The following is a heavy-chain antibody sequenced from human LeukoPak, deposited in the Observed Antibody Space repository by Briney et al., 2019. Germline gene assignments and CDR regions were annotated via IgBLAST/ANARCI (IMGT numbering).Heavy chain of an antibody. CDR2: IYTSGST. D-gene: IGHD3-9*01. Sequence: SETLSLTCTVSGGSISSYYWSWIRQPPGKGLEWIGYIYTSGSTNYNPSLKSRVTISVDTSKNQFSLKLSSVTAADTAVYYCARGGTYYDILTGYYLDAFDIWGQGTMVTVSS. J-gene: IGHJ3*02. CDR1: GGSISSYY. V-gene: IGHV4-4*09. CDR3: ARGGTYYDILTGYYLDAFDI.